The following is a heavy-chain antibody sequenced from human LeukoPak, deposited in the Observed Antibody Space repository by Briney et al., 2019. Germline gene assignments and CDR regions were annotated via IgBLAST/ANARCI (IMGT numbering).Heavy chain of an antibody. J-gene: IGHJ4*02. D-gene: IGHD3-9*01. Sequence: GGALSLSGLAFEFTFRNTPMSGAGHPQGTGVDGVETMSAYNDRTHYADSVRGRFTVSRDNSKNTLSLQMNSLREDDTAVYYCAQELSDIFVVRTDSWGQGTLVTVSS. CDR2: MSAYNDRT. CDR1: EFTFRNTP. CDR3: AQELSDIFVVRTDS. V-gene: IGHV3-23*01.